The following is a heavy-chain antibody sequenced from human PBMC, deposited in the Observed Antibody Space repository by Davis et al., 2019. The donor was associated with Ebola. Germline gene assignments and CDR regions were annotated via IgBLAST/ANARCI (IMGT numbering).Heavy chain of an antibody. CDR2: ISGSNSYI. CDR1: GFTFSTYS. V-gene: IGHV3-21*01. CDR3: ARARVVAARDAYDI. J-gene: IGHJ3*02. Sequence: PGGSLRLSCAASGFTFSTYSMNWARQAPGKGLEWVSSISGSNSYIYYVDSVRGRFTISRDNAKNSLYLQMNSLRVEDTAVYYCARARVVAARDAYDIWGPGTMVTVSS. D-gene: IGHD2-15*01.